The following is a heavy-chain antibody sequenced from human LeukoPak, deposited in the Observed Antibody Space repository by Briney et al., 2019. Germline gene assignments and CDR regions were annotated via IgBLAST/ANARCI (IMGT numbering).Heavy chain of an antibody. Sequence: GGSLRLSCAASGFTVSSNYMTWVRQAPGKGLEWVSIIYGGGSTYYADSVNGRFTISRHNSKNTLFLQMNSLRTEDTAVYYCARAYDSSGYWPEYFHHWGQGTLVTVSS. CDR1: GFTVSSNY. V-gene: IGHV3-53*04. D-gene: IGHD3-22*01. CDR3: ARAYDSSGYWPEYFHH. J-gene: IGHJ1*01. CDR2: IYGGGST.